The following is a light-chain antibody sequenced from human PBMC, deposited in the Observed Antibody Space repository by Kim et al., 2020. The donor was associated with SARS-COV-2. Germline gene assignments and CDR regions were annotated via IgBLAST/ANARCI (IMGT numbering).Light chain of an antibody. V-gene: IGKV3-11*01. CDR3: QQRSNWPPT. J-gene: IGKJ1*01. CDR1: RSVSSY. CDR2: DAS. Sequence: SAPGERATLSGRASRSVSSYLAGYQQKPGQAPRHLIYDASNRATGIPARFSGRGSGTDFTLTISSLEPEDFAVYYCQQRSNWPPTFGQGTKVDIK.